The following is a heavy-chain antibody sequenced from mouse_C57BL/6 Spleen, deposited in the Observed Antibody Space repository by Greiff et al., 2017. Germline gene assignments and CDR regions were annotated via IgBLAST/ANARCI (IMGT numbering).Heavy chain of an antibody. CDR2: INPNNGGT. Sequence: EVKVVESGPELVKPGASVKIPCKASGYTFTDYNMDWVKQSHGKSLEWIGDINPNNGGTIYNQKFKGKATLTVDKSSSTAYMELRSLTSEDTAVYYCARETGTTKGAMDYWGQGTSVTVSS. CDR3: ARETGTTKGAMDY. CDR1: GYTFTDYN. J-gene: IGHJ4*01. V-gene: IGHV1-18*01. D-gene: IGHD1-1*01.